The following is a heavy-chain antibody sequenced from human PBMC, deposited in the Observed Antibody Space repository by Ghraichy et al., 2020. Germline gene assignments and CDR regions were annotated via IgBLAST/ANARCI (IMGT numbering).Heavy chain of an antibody. CDR2: ISAYNGNT. CDR3: ARVLSTGYCSSTSCLEV. D-gene: IGHD2-2*01. V-gene: IGHV1-18*01. CDR1: GYSFTNYG. J-gene: IGHJ6*02. Sequence: ASVKVSFKASGYSFTNYGISWVRQAPGQGLEWMGWISAYNGNTKYAQKVQGRVTMTTDTSTSTADMELRSLRSDDTAVYYCARVLSTGYCSSTSCLEVWGQGTTVTVSS.